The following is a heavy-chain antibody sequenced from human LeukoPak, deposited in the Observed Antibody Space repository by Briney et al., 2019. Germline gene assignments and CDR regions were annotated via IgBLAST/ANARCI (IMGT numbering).Heavy chain of an antibody. J-gene: IGHJ5*02. CDR1: GYTFTVYY. CDR2: INPNSGGT. Sequence: ASVKVSCKASGYTFTVYYMHWVRQAPGQGLEWMGWINPNSGGTNYAQKFQGWVTMTRDTSISTAYMELSRLRSDDTAVYYCARERGDYAGFWFDPWGQGTLVTVSS. D-gene: IGHD4-17*01. CDR3: ARERGDYAGFWFDP. V-gene: IGHV1-2*04.